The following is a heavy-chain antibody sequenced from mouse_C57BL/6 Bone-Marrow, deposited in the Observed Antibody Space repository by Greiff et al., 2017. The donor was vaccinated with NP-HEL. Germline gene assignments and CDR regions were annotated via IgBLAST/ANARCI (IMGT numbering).Heavy chain of an antibody. CDR1: GFNIKNTY. CDR3: ALSSNYEVWFAD. D-gene: IGHD2-5*01. V-gene: IGHV14-3*01. CDR2: IDPANGNT. J-gene: IGHJ3*01. Sequence: EVKLMESVAELVRPGASVKLSCTASGFNIKNTYMHWVKQRPEPGLEWIGRIDPANGNTKYAPKFQGKATITADTSSNTAYLQLSSLTSEDTAIYYCALSSNYEVWFADWGQGTLVTVAA.